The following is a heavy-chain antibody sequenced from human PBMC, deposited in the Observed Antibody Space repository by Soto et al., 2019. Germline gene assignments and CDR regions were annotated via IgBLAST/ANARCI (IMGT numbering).Heavy chain of an antibody. CDR2: INPSGGST. V-gene: IGHV1-46*01. J-gene: IGHJ4*02. CDR3: ARVSSWSCFDY. Sequence: QVQLVQSGAEVKKPGASVKVSCKASGYTFTSYYMHWVRQAPGQGLEWMGIINPSGGSTSYAQKFQGRVTMTRDTSTGTDYMELSSLRSEDTAVYYCARVSSWSCFDYWGQGTLVTVSS. CDR1: GYTFTSYY. D-gene: IGHD6-13*01.